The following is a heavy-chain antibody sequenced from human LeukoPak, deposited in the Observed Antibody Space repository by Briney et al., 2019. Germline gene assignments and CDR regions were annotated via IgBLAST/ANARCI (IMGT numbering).Heavy chain of an antibody. V-gene: IGHV3-48*01. D-gene: IGHD3-3*01. CDR3: ARGIRFLEWPLFDY. CDR1: GFTFSSYS. CDR2: ISSSSSTI. J-gene: IGHJ4*02. Sequence: GGSLRLSCAASGFTFSSYSMNWVRQAPGKGLEWVSYISSSSSTIYYADSVKGRFTISRDNAKNSLYLQMNSLRAEDTAVYYCARGIRFLEWPLFDYWGQGTLVTVSS.